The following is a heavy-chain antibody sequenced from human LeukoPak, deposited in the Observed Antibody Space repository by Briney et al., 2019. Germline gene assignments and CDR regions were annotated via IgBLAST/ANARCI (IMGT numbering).Heavy chain of an antibody. CDR1: GYTFTNYD. D-gene: IGHD6-19*01. V-gene: IGHV1-8*01. CDR3: ASKSGCSF. Sequence: ASVKVSCKTSGYTFTNYDINWVRQATGQGVEWMGWMNPNSGNTGYAQNFQGRVTMTRDTSISTAYMELSSLRSEDTAVYYCASKSGCSFWGQGTLVTVSS. J-gene: IGHJ4*02. CDR2: MNPNSGNT.